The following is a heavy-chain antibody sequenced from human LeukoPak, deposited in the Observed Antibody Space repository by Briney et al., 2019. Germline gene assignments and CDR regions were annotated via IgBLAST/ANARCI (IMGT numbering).Heavy chain of an antibody. Sequence: GRSLRLSCAASGFTFSSYGIHWVRQAPGKGLEWVAFTSYDGTYNYYADSVRGRFTISRDNSKNTLYLQMNSLRAEDTAVYYCARDRRLLYFGELFHDAFDIWGQGTMVTVSS. V-gene: IGHV3-30*03. CDR1: GFTFSSYG. D-gene: IGHD3-10*01. CDR3: ARDRRLLYFGELFHDAFDI. CDR2: TSYDGTYN. J-gene: IGHJ3*02.